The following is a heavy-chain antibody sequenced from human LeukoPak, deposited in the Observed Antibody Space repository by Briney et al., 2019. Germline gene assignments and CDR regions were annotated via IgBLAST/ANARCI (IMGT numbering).Heavy chain of an antibody. Sequence: GGSLRLSCAASGFTFDDYAMHWVRQAPGKGLEWVSGISWNSGSIGYADSVKGRFTISRDNAKNSLYLQMNSLRAEDTALYYCAKDSRRRVRGVIHGGVNWFDPWGQGTLVTVSS. CDR1: GFTFDDYA. V-gene: IGHV3-9*01. J-gene: IGHJ5*02. CDR2: ISWNSGSI. CDR3: AKDSRRRVRGVIHGGVNWFDP. D-gene: IGHD3-10*01.